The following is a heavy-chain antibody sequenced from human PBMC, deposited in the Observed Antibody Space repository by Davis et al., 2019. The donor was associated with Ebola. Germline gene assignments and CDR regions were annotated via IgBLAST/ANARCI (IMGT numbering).Heavy chain of an antibody. D-gene: IGHD3-22*01. CDR3: ARGSFGITMIVVATEAFDI. V-gene: IGHV3-11*01. CDR1: GFTFSDYY. Sequence: GESLKISCAASGFTFSDYYMSWIRQAPGKGLEWVSYISSSGSTIYYADSVKGRFTISRDNAKNSLYLQMNSLRAEDTAVYYCARGSFGITMIVVATEAFDIWGQGTMVTVSS. J-gene: IGHJ3*02. CDR2: ISSSGSTI.